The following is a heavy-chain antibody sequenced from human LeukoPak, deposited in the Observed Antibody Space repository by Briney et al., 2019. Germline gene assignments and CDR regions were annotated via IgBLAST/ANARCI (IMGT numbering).Heavy chain of an antibody. J-gene: IGHJ4*02. D-gene: IGHD3-3*01. CDR2: INPNSGGT. CDR1: GYTFTGYY. V-gene: IGHV1-2*02. Sequence: ASVKVSCKASGYTFTGYYMHWVRHAPGQGLEWRGWINPNSGGTNYAQKFQGRVTMTRDTSISTAYMELSRLRSDDTAVYYCERVSLFFGVVQFDYWGQGTLVTVSS. CDR3: ERVSLFFGVVQFDY.